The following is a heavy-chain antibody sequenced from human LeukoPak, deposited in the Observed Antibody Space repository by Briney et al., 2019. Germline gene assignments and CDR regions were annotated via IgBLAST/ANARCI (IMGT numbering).Heavy chain of an antibody. V-gene: IGHV4-30-2*01. CDR1: GGSISSGGYS. D-gene: IGHD2-2*01. J-gene: IGHJ4*02. Sequence: SETLSLICAVSGGSISSGGYSWSWIRQPPGKGLEWIGYIYHSGSTYYNPSLKSRVTISVDRSKNQFSLKLSSVTAADTAVYYCARGGLTGNQLLYYWGQGTLVTVSS. CDR2: IYHSGST. CDR3: ARGGLTGNQLLYY.